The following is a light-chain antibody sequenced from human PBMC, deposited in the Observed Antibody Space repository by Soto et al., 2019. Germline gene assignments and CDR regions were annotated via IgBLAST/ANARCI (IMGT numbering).Light chain of an antibody. J-gene: IGKJ3*01. V-gene: IGKV2-28*01. CDR3: MQAIQTPFT. Sequence: DIVMTQSPLSLPVTPGEPASISCRSSQSLLHSNGYNYLDWYLQKPGQSPHLLIYLGSNRASWVPDRFSGSGSGPDFTLKISRVKAEDVGVYYCMQAIQTPFTFGPGTKVDIK. CDR1: QSLLHSNGYNY. CDR2: LGS.